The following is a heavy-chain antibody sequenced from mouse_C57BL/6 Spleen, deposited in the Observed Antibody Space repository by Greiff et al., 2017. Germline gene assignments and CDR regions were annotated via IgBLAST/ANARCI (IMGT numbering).Heavy chain of an antibody. V-gene: IGHV5-4*01. J-gene: IGHJ4*01. CDR2: ISDGGSYT. Sequence: EVQGVESGGGLVKPGGSLKLSCEASGYTFSSYAMNWVSQTPEKRLEWVGNISDGGSYTDYPDNVKGRFTISRDNAKNKPYLKVSHLKSEDTAMYYCARYGSYNDYDDYAMDCWGQGTSVTVSS. CDR3: ARYGSYNDYDDYAMDC. D-gene: IGHD2-4*01. CDR1: GYTFSSYA.